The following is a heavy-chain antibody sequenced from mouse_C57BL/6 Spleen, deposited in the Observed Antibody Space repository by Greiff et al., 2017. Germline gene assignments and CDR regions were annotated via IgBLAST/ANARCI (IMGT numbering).Heavy chain of an antibody. V-gene: IGHV14-1*01. CDR3: TSYYYGSSPFAY. D-gene: IGHD1-1*01. J-gene: IGHJ3*01. CDR2: IDPEDGDT. Sequence: VQLQQSGAELVRPGASVKLSCTASGFNIKDYYMHWVKQRPEQGLEWIGRIDPEDGDTEYAPKFQGKATMTADTSSNPAYLQLSSLTSEDTAVYYCTSYYYGSSPFAYWGQGTLVTVSA. CDR1: GFNIKDYY.